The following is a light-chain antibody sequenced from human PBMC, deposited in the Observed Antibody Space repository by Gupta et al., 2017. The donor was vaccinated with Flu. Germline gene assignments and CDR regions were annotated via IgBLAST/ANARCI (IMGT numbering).Light chain of an antibody. V-gene: IGKV3-20*01. CDR1: QSVRSSY. CDR2: GAS. Sequence: IVLTQLTGTLSLCPGERATLSCRDSQSVRSSYLAWYQQKPGQAPRLLIYGASSRATGIPDRFSGSWSGTDFTLTISRLEPEDFAVYYCQQEGSSPRTFGQGTKVEIK. J-gene: IGKJ1*01. CDR3: QQEGSSPRT.